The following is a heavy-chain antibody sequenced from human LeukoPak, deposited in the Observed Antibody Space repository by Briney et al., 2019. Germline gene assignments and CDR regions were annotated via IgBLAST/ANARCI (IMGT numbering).Heavy chain of an antibody. CDR1: GGSISTSSYY. D-gene: IGHD1-1*01. V-gene: IGHV4-39*01. J-gene: IGHJ3*02. Sequence: SETLSFTCTVSGGSISTSSYYWGWIRQPPGKGVEWIGSIYYSGSTYYNPSLKSRVTISVDTSKNQFSLKLSSVTAADTAVYYCASLQPDAFDIWGQGTMLTVSS. CDR2: IYYSGST. CDR3: ASLQPDAFDI.